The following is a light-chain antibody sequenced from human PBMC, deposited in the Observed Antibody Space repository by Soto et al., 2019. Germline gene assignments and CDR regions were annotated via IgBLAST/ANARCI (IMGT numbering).Light chain of an antibody. J-gene: IGKJ1*01. CDR1: QDISTW. CDR3: QQHSTSPWT. Sequence: DIPMTQSPPTLSASVGDRVTITCRASQDISTWLAWYQQKPGKTPKLLIYKASSLESGVPSGFSGTGAGTELTLSSTILQPDDFATYFCQQHSTSPWTFGQWTK. CDR2: KAS. V-gene: IGKV1-5*03.